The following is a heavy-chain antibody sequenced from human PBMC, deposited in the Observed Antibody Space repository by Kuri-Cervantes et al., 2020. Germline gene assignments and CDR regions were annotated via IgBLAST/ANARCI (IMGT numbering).Heavy chain of an antibody. J-gene: IGHJ4*02. D-gene: IGHD3-10*01. CDR1: GFTFSSYS. CDR3: VQGGSGSYPFDY. Sequence: GESLKISCAASGFTFSSYSMNWVRQAPGKGLKWVSSISSSSSYIYYADSVKGRFTISRDNAKNSLYLQMNSLRAEDTAVYYCVQGGSGSYPFDYWGQGTLVTVSS. CDR2: ISSSSSYI. V-gene: IGHV3-21*01.